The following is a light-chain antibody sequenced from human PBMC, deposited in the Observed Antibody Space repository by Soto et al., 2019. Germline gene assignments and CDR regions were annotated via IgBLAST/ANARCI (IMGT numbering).Light chain of an antibody. CDR3: QHYKEWPIT. CDR2: GAS. CDR1: QSISSN. J-gene: IGKJ5*01. V-gene: IGKV3D-15*01. Sequence: EIALTQSPGTLSLCTGERATLSCRASQSISSNLAWYQQKPGQAPRLLIYGASSRATGISGSFSGSGSGTEFTLTITYLHSEDFAVYCSQHYKEWPITFGQVTRLEVK.